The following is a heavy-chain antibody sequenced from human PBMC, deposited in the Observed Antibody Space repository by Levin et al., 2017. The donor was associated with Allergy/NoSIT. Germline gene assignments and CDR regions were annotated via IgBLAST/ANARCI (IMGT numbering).Heavy chain of an antibody. Sequence: GGSLRLSCKGSGYNFTTYWISWVRQMPGKGLEWMGRIDPTDSYTNYNPSFQGHVTVSADKSINTAYLQWSSLKASDTAMYYCARPLSVAHDAFDMWGQGTMVTVSS. D-gene: IGHD4-23*01. CDR2: IDPTDSYT. CDR3: ARPLSVAHDAFDM. J-gene: IGHJ3*02. CDR1: GYNFTTYW. V-gene: IGHV5-10-1*01.